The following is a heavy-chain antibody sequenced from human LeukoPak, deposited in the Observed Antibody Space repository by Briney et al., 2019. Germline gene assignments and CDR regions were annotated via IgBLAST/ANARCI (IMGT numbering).Heavy chain of an antibody. CDR1: GFTFSSYE. CDR2: ISSSGSTI. Sequence: AGGSLRLSCAASGFTFSSYEMNWVRQAPGKGLEWVSYISSSGSTIYYADSVKGRFTISRDNAKNSLYLQMNSLRAEDTAVYYCARVIGSLVRGVRYFDYWGQGTLVTVSS. D-gene: IGHD3-10*01. V-gene: IGHV3-48*03. J-gene: IGHJ4*02. CDR3: ARVIGSLVRGVRYFDY.